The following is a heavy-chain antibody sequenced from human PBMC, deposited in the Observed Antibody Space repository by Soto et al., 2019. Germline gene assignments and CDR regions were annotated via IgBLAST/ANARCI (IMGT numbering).Heavy chain of an antibody. D-gene: IGHD5-18*01. J-gene: IGHJ4*02. Sequence: QVQLQESGPGLVKPSETLSLTCTVSGGSISSYYWSWIRQPPGKGLEWIGYIYYSGSTNYNPSLKGRVTIAVDTSKNQVSLKLSAVTAADTAVYYCARHRRPDPAMVAFDYWGQGTLVTVSS. V-gene: IGHV4-59*08. CDR1: GGSISSYY. CDR2: IYYSGST. CDR3: ARHRRPDPAMVAFDY.